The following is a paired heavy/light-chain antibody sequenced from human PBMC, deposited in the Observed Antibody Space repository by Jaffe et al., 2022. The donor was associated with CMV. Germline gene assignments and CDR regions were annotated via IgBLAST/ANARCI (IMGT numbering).Light chain of an antibody. CDR3: QQYGSPIT. V-gene: IGKV3-20*01. CDR2: GAS. Sequence: EIVLTQSPGTLSLSPGERATLSCRASQSVSSSYLAWYQQKPGQAPRLLIYGASSRATGIPDRFSGSGSGTDFTLTISRLEPEDFAVYYCQQYGSPITFGQGTRLEIK. J-gene: IGKJ5*01. CDR1: QSVSSSY.
Heavy chain of an antibody. V-gene: IGHV3-48*03. J-gene: IGHJ4*02. D-gene: IGHD2-8*01. CDR3: ARMGGYCTNGVCYTAYFFDY. Sequence: EVQLVESGGGLVQPGGSLRLSCAASGFTFSSYEMNWVRQAPGKGLEWVSYISSSGSTIYYADSVKGRFTISRDNAKNSLYLQMNSLRAEDTAVYYCARMGGYCTNGVCYTAYFFDYWGQGTLVTVSS. CDR2: ISSSGSTI. CDR1: GFTFSSYE.